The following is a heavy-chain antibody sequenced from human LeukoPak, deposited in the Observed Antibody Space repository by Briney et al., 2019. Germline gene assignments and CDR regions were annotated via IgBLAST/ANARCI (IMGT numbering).Heavy chain of an antibody. J-gene: IGHJ4*01. D-gene: IGHD6-6*01. Sequence: SETLSLTCTVSGASISTRNYYWGWIRQPPGKGLEWIGSVDYTGNTYYKPSLRSRLTISVDMSRNQFSLILTSVTAADTALYYCARGGSSFYGYFHFWGHGTLVTVSS. CDR3: ARGGSSFYGYFHF. V-gene: IGHV4-39*07. CDR2: VDYTGNT. CDR1: GASISTRNYY.